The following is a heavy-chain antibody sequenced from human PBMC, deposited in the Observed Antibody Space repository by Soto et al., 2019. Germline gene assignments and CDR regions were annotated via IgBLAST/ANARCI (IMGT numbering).Heavy chain of an antibody. CDR1: GFPLSNYC. J-gene: IGHJ5*02. D-gene: IGHD4-4*01. CDR3: ARALQYQNWLDP. Sequence: PGGSLKLSLAASGFPLSNYCMPLGPQAPGKGLEWVAVIWSGGSNKYYADSVKGRFTISRDNSKNTLYLQMNSLRAEDTAVYYCARALQYQNWLDPWGQGTLVTVSS. V-gene: IGHV3-33*01. CDR2: IWSGGSNK.